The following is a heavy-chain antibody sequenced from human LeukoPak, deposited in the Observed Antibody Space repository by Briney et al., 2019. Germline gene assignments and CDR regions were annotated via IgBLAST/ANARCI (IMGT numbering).Heavy chain of an antibody. CDR2: IYYSGST. CDR3: ARHLNNCGDDCYIFDY. Sequence: SSETLSLTCTVSGGSISSYSWSWIRQPPGKGLEWIGYIYYSGSTNYNPSLKSRVTISVDTSKNQFSLRVSSVTAADTAVYYCARHLNNCGDDCYIFDYWGQGTLVTVSS. V-gene: IGHV4-59*08. CDR1: GGSISSYS. D-gene: IGHD2-21*01. J-gene: IGHJ4*02.